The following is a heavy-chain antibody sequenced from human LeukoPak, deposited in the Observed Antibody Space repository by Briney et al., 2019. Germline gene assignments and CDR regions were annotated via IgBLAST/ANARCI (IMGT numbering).Heavy chain of an antibody. V-gene: IGHV1-2*02. D-gene: IGHD3-22*01. CDR1: GSTFTGYY. J-gene: IGHJ4*02. Sequence: ASVKVSCKASGSTFTGYYMHWVRQAPGQGLEWVGWINPNSGGTNYAQKFQGRVTMTRDTSISTAYMELSRLRSDDTAVYYCASSCYYDSSGLMYPIDYWGQGTLVTVSS. CDR2: INPNSGGT. CDR3: ASSCYYDSSGLMYPIDY.